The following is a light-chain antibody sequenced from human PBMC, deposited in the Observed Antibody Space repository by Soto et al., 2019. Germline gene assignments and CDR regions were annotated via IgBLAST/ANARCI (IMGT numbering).Light chain of an antibody. CDR3: QQRYNWPRT. J-gene: IGKJ1*01. CDR1: QSINIY. V-gene: IGKV3-11*01. CDR2: NAF. Sequence: EIVLTQSPATLSLSPGERATLSCRASQSINIYLAWYQQRPGQAPRLLIYNAFNRATDIPGRFSGSGAGTDFTLTISSLEPADFAIYYCQQRYNWPRTFGQGTKVEIK.